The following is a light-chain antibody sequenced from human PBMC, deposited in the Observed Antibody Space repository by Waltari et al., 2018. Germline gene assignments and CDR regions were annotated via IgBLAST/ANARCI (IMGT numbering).Light chain of an antibody. Sequence: EIVLTQPPGTLSLSRGDRVTLSCRASQSVNANRVAWYHQRPGRTPTLLIHGGSSTAIGIPDRFSGSGSGTDFTLTISRLEPEDSGIYYCQQYGTSTGTFGQGTKVEIK. J-gene: IGKJ1*01. V-gene: IGKV3-20*01. CDR3: QQYGTSTGT. CDR2: GGS. CDR1: QSVNANR.